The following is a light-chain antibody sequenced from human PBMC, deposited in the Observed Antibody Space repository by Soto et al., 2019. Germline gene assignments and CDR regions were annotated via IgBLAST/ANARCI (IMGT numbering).Light chain of an antibody. CDR2: DAS. Sequence: EIVLTQSPATLSLFPGERATLSCRASQSVNTFLAWSQQKPGQAPRLIISDASNRATGIPAGFSGSGSGTDFTLTISSLEPEDFAVYYCQQHFKWPGLTLGGGTKVDIK. CDR3: QQHFKWPGLT. J-gene: IGKJ4*01. CDR1: QSVNTF. V-gene: IGKV3-11*01.